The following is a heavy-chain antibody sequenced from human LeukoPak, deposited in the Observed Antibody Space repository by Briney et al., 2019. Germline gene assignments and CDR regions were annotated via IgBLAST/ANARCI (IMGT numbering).Heavy chain of an antibody. CDR3: AREGDYGDYSKSFYYMDV. CDR1: GGYIGSYY. D-gene: IGHD4-17*01. V-gene: IGHV4-4*07. Sequence: SETLSLTCTVSGGYIGSYYWSWIRQSAGKGLEWIGRIHTSENTDHNPSLKSRVTMSVDMSTSQFSLRLTSVTAADTAVYYCAREGDYGDYSKSFYYMDVWGKGTTVTVSS. J-gene: IGHJ6*03. CDR2: IHTSENT.